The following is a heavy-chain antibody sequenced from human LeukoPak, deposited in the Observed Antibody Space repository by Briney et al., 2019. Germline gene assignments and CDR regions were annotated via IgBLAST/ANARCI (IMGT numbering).Heavy chain of an antibody. CDR2: IANDGGNK. CDR3: ARSVIYDPFYYYGMDV. Sequence: GGSLRLSCITSGFTFKNYAMHWVRQPPGKGLEWVALIANDGGNKPYADSVKGRFTISRDNAKNTLYLQMNSLRAEDTAVYYCARSVIYDPFYYYGMDVWGQGTTVTVSS. J-gene: IGHJ6*02. CDR1: GFTFKNYA. V-gene: IGHV3-30-3*01. D-gene: IGHD3-22*01.